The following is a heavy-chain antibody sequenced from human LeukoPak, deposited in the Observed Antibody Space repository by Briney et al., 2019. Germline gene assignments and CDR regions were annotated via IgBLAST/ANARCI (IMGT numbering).Heavy chain of an antibody. CDR3: ARGDYGDYRIFYTLFDF. CDR1: GSSFTSYW. Sequence: GASLQISCQGSGSSFTSYWIGWVRQLPGKGLEWMGIIYPGDSDTRYSPSFQGQVTISADRSISTAYLQWSSLKASDTAMYYCARGDYGDYRIFYTLFDFWGQGTLVTVSS. CDR2: IYPGDSDT. J-gene: IGHJ4*02. D-gene: IGHD4-17*01. V-gene: IGHV5-51*01.